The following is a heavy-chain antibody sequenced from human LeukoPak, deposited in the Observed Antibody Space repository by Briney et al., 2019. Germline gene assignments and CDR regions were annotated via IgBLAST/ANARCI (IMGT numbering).Heavy chain of an antibody. CDR2: LIPLLGTP. CDR3: AHATQRLPTIMIDAFDI. J-gene: IGHJ3*02. V-gene: IGHV1-69*13. D-gene: IGHD5-24*01. Sequence: ASVKVSCKASGGTFNNYAINWVRQAPGQGLEWVGRLIPLLGTPNYAQKFQGKVTITADESTSTFYMDLSGLRSEDTAVYYCAHATQRLPTIMIDAFDIWGQGTRVTVSS. CDR1: GGTFNNYA.